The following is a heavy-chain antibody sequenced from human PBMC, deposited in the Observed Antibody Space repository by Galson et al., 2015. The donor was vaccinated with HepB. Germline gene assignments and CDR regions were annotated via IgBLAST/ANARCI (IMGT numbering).Heavy chain of an antibody. D-gene: IGHD2-21*02. CDR2: IWYDGSNK. J-gene: IGHJ4*02. Sequence: SLRLSCAASGFTFSNYGMHWVREAPGKGLEWVSLIWYDGSNKYYADSVKGRFTISRDNSKNTLYLQMNSLRAEDTAVYYCAKYSPSRKCGGDCNGPSFWGQGTLVTVSS. CDR1: GFTFSNYG. V-gene: IGHV3-33*06. CDR3: AKYSPSRKCGGDCNGPSF.